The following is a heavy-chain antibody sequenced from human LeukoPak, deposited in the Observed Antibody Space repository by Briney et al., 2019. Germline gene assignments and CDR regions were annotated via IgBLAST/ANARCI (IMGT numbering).Heavy chain of an antibody. V-gene: IGHV4-4*02. CDR3: ARFPAEFSTSRWSPLRWFES. CDR1: GASISSNNW. CDR2: IDHSGST. Sequence: SETLSLTCAVSGASISSNNWWTWVRQPPGKGLEWIGEIDHSGSTNYNPSLNSRVTISVDKSKNHFFLMLTSVTAADTAVYFCARFPAEFSTSRWSPLRWFESWGQGTLVTVSS. J-gene: IGHJ5*01. D-gene: IGHD2-2*01.